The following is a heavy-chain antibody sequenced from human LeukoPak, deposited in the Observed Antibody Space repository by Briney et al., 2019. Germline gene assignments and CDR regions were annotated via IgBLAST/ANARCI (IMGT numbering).Heavy chain of an antibody. Sequence: ASVKVSCKASGGTFSSYAISWVRQAPGQGLEWMGRIIPILGIANYAQKFQGRVTITADKSTSTAYMELSSLRSEDTAVYYCASNRPGHSSSWLPADHWGQGTLVTVSS. J-gene: IGHJ5*02. CDR1: GGTFSSYA. D-gene: IGHD6-13*01. CDR3: ASNRPGHSSSWLPADH. CDR2: IIPILGIA. V-gene: IGHV1-69*04.